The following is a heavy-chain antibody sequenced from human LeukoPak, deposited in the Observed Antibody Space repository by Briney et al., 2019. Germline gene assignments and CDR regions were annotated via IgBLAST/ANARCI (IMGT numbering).Heavy chain of an antibody. Sequence: SETLSLTCAVYGGSLTNYYWSWVRQPPGKGLEWIGEINRSGTTNYKPSLKSRVTISRDASKNQFSLKLTSVTAADTAIYYCARGPAGRSIPIWGQGTLVTVSS. D-gene: IGHD2-21*01. J-gene: IGHJ4*02. CDR3: ARGPAGRSIPI. CDR1: GGSLTNYY. CDR2: INRSGTT. V-gene: IGHV4-34*01.